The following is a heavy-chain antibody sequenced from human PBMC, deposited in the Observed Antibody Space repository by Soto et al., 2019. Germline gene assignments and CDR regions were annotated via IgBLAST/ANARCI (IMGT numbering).Heavy chain of an antibody. Sequence: SETLSLTCTVSGGSISSYYWSWIRQPAGKGLEWIGRIYTSGSTNYNPSLKSRVTMSVDTSKNQFSLKLSSVTAADTAVYYCARSSTYYDILTGYLFDYWGQGTLVTVSS. V-gene: IGHV4-4*07. D-gene: IGHD3-9*01. CDR1: GGSISSYY. J-gene: IGHJ4*02. CDR2: IYTSGST. CDR3: ARSSTYYDILTGYLFDY.